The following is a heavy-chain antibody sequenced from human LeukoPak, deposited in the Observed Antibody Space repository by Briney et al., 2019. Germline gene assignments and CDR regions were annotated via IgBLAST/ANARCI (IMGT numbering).Heavy chain of an antibody. CDR3: ARDDGSATLGFDS. Sequence: SVKVSCKASGTTFSRSAISWVRQAPGQGLEWMGGVIPILGTTNYAQKFQDRVSITTDESTSTAYMEVSSLRSVDTAVYYCARDDGSATLGFDSWGQGTLVTVSS. D-gene: IGHD1-26*01. V-gene: IGHV1-69*05. CDR2: VIPILGTT. CDR1: GTTFSRSA. J-gene: IGHJ4*02.